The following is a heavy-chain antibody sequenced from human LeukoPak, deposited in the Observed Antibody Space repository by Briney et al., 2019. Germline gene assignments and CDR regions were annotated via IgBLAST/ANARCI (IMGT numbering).Heavy chain of an antibody. CDR2: ISYDENDK. J-gene: IGHJ6*03. D-gene: IGHD4-17*01. CDR3: AKESVTTPSYYMDV. CDR1: GFTFSIYA. V-gene: IGHV3-30*04. Sequence: GGSLRLSCAASGFTFSIYAMHWVRQAPGKGLEWVAVISYDENDKYYADSVKGRFTISRDNSKNTLYLQMNSLRAEDTAVYYCAKESVTTPSYYMDVWGKGTTVTVSS.